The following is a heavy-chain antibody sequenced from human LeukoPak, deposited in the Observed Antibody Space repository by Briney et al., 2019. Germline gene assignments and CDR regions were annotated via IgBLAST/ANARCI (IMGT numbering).Heavy chain of an antibody. CDR3: ARGSTYYYDSSGYSHYFDY. CDR1: GYTFTSYA. J-gene: IGHJ4*02. D-gene: IGHD3-22*01. Sequence: ASVKVSCKASGYTFTSYAMNWVRQAPGQGLEWMGWINTHTWNPTYAQGFTGRVVFSLDTSGRTAYLQISSLKAEDTAVYYCARGSTYYYDSSGYSHYFDYWGQGTLVTVSS. V-gene: IGHV7-4-1*02. CDR2: INTHTWNP.